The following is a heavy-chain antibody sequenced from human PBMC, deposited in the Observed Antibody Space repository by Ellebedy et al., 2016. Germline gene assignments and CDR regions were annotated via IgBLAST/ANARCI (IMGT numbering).Heavy chain of an antibody. CDR2: IIPIFGTA. V-gene: IGHV1-69*06. CDR3: ARALYGDYGGDAFDI. D-gene: IGHD4-17*01. J-gene: IGHJ3*02. Sequence: SVKVSXXASGGTFSSYAISWVRQAPGQGLEWMGGIIPIFGTANYAQKFQGRVTITADKSTSTAYMELSSLRSEDTAVYYCARALYGDYGGDAFDIWGQGTMVTVSS. CDR1: GGTFSSYA.